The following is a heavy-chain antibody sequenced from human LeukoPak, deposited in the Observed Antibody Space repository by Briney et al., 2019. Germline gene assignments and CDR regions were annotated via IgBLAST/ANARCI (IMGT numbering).Heavy chain of an antibody. J-gene: IGHJ4*02. CDR1: GYSCTSYG. V-gene: IGHV5-10-1*01. CDR2: IDASDSYN. Sequence: GESLKISCKGSGYSCTSYGISCVSQMPGKGLEWMGRIDASDSYNNYSPSFQGHVTISADKSISTAYLQWRNMKALDTAMYYCARAYSRSRFDYWGQGTLVTVSS. CDR3: ARAYSRSRFDY. D-gene: IGHD6-6*01.